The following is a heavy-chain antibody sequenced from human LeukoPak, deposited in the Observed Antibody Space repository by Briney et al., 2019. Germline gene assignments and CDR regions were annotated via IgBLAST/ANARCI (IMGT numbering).Heavy chain of an antibody. J-gene: IGHJ4*02. Sequence: SETLSLTRAVYGGSFSDCYWSWIRQPPGKGLEWIGEINHSGSSNYNASLKSRVTISVDTSKNQFSLKLTSVTAADTAVYYCAREGGDYYDSVPFDYWGQGTLVTVSS. CDR1: GGSFSDCY. CDR2: INHSGSS. D-gene: IGHD3-22*01. V-gene: IGHV4-34*01. CDR3: AREGGDYYDSVPFDY.